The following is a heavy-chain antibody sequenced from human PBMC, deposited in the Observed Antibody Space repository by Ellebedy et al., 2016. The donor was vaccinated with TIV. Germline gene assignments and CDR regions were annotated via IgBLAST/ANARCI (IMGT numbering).Heavy chain of an antibody. Sequence: PSETLSLTCTVSGDSLSRSSYYWGWIRQPPGKGLEWIVSKSYTGSTYYNPSLKSRVTISVDTSKNQFSLKLKSVTAADSAVYYCATCHSGYQDNWFDPWGQGTLVTVSS. CDR1: GDSLSRSSYY. CDR3: ATCHSGYQDNWFDP. V-gene: IGHV4-39*01. J-gene: IGHJ5*02. CDR2: KSYTGST. D-gene: IGHD6-25*01.